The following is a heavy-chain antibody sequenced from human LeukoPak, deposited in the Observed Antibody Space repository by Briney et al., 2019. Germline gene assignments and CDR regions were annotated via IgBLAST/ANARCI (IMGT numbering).Heavy chain of an antibody. J-gene: IGHJ4*02. D-gene: IGHD2/OR15-2a*01. CDR3: VSFYETY. CDR1: GNYW. CDR2: INSDGSWT. V-gene: IGHV3-74*01. Sequence: GGSLRLSCAASGNYWMHWVRQAPGKGLVWVSHINSDGSWTSYADSVKGGFTISKDNAKNTVYLQMNSLRAEDTAVYYCVSFYETYWGRGTLVTVSS.